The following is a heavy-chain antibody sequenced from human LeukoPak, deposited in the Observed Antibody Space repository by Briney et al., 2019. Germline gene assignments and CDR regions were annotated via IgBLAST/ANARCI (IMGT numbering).Heavy chain of an antibody. CDR1: GFTFSSYE. CDR3: ARDRYNWNDVGYFDY. J-gene: IGHJ4*02. Sequence: AGGSLRLSCAASGFTFSSYEMNWVRQAPGKGLEWVSYISSSGSTIHYADSVKGRFTISRDNAKNSLYLQMNSLRAEDTAVYYCARDRYNWNDVGYFDYWGQGTLVTVSS. V-gene: IGHV3-48*03. D-gene: IGHD1-1*01. CDR2: ISSSGSTI.